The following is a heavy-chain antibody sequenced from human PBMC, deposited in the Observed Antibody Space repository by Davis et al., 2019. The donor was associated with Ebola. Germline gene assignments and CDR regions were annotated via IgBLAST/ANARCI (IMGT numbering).Heavy chain of an antibody. CDR1: GFTFNQYA. V-gene: IGHV3-21*01. CDR2: ISKSGRDT. J-gene: IGHJ2*01. CDR3: VRDPALVVTGGGWFFGL. D-gene: IGHD2-21*02. Sequence: GGSLRLSCAASGFTFNQYAMTWVRQAPGKGLEWVSTISKSGRDTNYADSVKGRFTVSRDNAKNSLYLQMNSLRAEDTAVYYCVRDPALVVTGGGWFFGLWGRGTLVTVSS.